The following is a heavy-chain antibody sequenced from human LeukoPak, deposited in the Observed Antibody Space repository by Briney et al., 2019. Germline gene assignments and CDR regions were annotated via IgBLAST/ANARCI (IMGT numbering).Heavy chain of an antibody. CDR2: IYYSGST. D-gene: IGHD3-22*01. CDR3: ARDKDSRLFGHYFDY. V-gene: IGHV4-39*02. Sequence: SETLSLTCTVSGGSISSSSYYWGWIRQPPGKGLEWIGSIYYSGSTYYNPSLKSRVTISVDTSKNQFSLKLSSVTAADTAVYYCARDKDSRLFGHYFDYWGQGTLVTVSS. J-gene: IGHJ4*02. CDR1: GGSISSSSYY.